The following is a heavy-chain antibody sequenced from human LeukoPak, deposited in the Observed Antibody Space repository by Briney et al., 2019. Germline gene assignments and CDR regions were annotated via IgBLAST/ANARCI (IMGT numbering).Heavy chain of an antibody. CDR2: TRYDGSNK. D-gene: IGHD2-15*01. Sequence: GGSLRLSCAASGFTFSSYGMHWVRRAPGKGLEWVSFTRYDGSNKYYADSVKGRFTISRDNSKNTLYLQMNSLRTEDTAVYYCAKPPLGDSFAFDYWGQGTLVTVSS. CDR3: AKPPLGDSFAFDY. V-gene: IGHV3-30*02. J-gene: IGHJ4*02. CDR1: GFTFSSYG.